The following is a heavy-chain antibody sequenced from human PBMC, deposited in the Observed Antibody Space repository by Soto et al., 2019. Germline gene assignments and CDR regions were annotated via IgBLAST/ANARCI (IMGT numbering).Heavy chain of an antibody. CDR1: GFAFSNSW. V-gene: IGHV3-74*01. J-gene: IGHJ3*02. CDR2: INADGSTT. CDR3: ARDRGYAFDM. Sequence: EMQLVESGGGLVQPGGSLRLSCAASGFAFSNSWMHWVRQVPGKGLVWVSHINADGSTTSNADSVKGRFTIFRDNAQSTLYVQMNSLRAEATGVYYCARDRGYAFDMWGQGTMVTVSS.